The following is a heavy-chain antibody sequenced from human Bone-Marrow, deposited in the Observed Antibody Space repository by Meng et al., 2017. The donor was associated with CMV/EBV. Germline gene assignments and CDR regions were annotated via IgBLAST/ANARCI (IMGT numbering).Heavy chain of an antibody. CDR1: GYTFTSYD. CDR3: ARDAPMVVDLKFDY. CDR2: MNPYSGDT. D-gene: IGHD4/OR15-4a*01. Sequence: ASVKVSCKTSGYTFTSYDINWVRQATGQGLGWMGWMNPYSGDTDYAQKFHGRVTLTRDTSISTAFMELSSLESDDTAVYYCARDAPMVVDLKFDYWGQGTLVTVSS. V-gene: IGHV1-8*01. J-gene: IGHJ4*02.